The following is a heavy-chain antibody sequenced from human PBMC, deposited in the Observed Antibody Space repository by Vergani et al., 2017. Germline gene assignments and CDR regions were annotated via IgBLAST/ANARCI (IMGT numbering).Heavy chain of an antibody. D-gene: IGHD4-17*01. CDR2: IYYSGRT. V-gene: IGHV4-39*01. CDR1: GGAISSSSYY. CDR3: ARLHDYGDTGYFDY. J-gene: IGHJ4*02. Sequence: QLQLQESGPGLVKPSENLSLTCTVSGGAISSSSYYWGWIRQTPGKGLEWIGSIYYSGRTYYNPSLKSRVTISVDTSKNQFSLKLSSVTAADTAVYYCARLHDYGDTGYFDYWGQGTLVTVSS.